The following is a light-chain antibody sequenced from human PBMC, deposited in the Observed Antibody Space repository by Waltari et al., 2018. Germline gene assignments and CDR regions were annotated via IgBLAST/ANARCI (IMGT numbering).Light chain of an antibody. Sequence: CRASQIVSSTYLGWYQQKPGQAPRLLIYGASNRATGIPDRFSGSGSGTDFTLTISRLAPEDFAVYYCQQSGSSPYTFGQGTKLGIK. V-gene: IGKV3-20*01. J-gene: IGKJ2*01. CDR3: QQSGSSPYT. CDR2: GAS. CDR1: QIVSSTY.